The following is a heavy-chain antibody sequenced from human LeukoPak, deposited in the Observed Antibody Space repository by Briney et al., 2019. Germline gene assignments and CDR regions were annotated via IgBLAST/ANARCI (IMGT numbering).Heavy chain of an antibody. D-gene: IGHD6-19*01. CDR1: GFTFDDYA. Sequence: PGGSLRLSCAASGFTFDDYAMHWVRQAPGKGLEWVSGISWNSGSIGYADSVKGRFTISRDNAKNSLYLQMNSLRAEDTALYYCATTGYNSGWYRGSEYFQHWGQGTLVTVSS. J-gene: IGHJ1*01. CDR2: ISWNSGSI. V-gene: IGHV3-9*01. CDR3: ATTGYNSGWYRGSEYFQH.